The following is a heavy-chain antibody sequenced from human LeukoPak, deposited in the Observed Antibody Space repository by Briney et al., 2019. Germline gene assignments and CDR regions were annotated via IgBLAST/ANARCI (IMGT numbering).Heavy chain of an antibody. V-gene: IGHV4-38-2*01. J-gene: IGHJ4*02. CDR3: ARRAYSDLYFDY. CDR2: ISPSGNT. CDR1: GYSISSGYY. Sequence: NPSETLSLTCAVSGYSISSGYYWGWIRQPPGKGLEWIGSISPSGNTYYNPSLKSRISISVDTSKNQFSLKLTSVTAADTAFYYCARRAYSDLYFDYWGQGTLVTVSS. D-gene: IGHD4-11*01.